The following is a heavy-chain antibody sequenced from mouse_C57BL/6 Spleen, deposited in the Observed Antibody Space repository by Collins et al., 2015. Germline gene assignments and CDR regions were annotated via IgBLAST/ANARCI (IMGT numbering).Heavy chain of an antibody. J-gene: IGHJ2*01. D-gene: IGHD2-14*01. CDR3: ARAYRYDEGYFDY. CDR2: IYPGDGDT. CDR1: GYTFTSYW. V-gene: IGHV1-87*01. Sequence: QVQLQQSGAELARPGASVKLSCKASGYTFTSYWMQWVKQRPGQGLEWIGAIYPGDGDTRYTQKFKDKATLTADKSSSTAYVQLSSLASEDSAVYYCARAYRYDEGYFDYWGQGSTLTVSS.